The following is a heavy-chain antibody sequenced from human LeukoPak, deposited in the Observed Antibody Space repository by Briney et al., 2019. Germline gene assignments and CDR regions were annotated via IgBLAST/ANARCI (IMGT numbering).Heavy chain of an antibody. D-gene: IGHD2-15*01. CDR1: GFASSSYW. J-gene: IGHJ5*02. V-gene: IGHV3-7*01. CDR3: GRFGYVSAVDP. CDR2: IEPAGSAT. Sequence: PGGSLRLSCGASGFASSSYWMTWLRQAPGKGLEFVANIEPAGSATYYADSVKGRFTISRDNTKNLLYLQMNSLTAEDSAVYHCGRFGYVSAVDPWGQGALVTVSS.